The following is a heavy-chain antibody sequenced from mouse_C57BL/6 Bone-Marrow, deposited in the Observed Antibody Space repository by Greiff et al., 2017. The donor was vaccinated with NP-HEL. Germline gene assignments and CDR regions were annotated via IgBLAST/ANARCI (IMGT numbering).Heavy chain of an antibody. CDR1: GFTFSDYG. CDR3: AKSYDGYFLYYFDY. Sequence: EVKLVESGGGLVKPGGSLKLSCAASGFTFSDYGMHWVRQAPEKGLEWVAYISSGSSTIYYADTVKGRFTISRDNAKNTLFLQMTSLRSEDTAMYYCAKSYDGYFLYYFDYWGQGTTLTVSS. J-gene: IGHJ2*01. D-gene: IGHD2-3*01. CDR2: ISSGSSTI. V-gene: IGHV5-17*01.